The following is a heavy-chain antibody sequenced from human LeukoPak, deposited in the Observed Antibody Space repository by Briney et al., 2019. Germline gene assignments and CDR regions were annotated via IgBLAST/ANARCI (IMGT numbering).Heavy chain of an antibody. CDR2: ISSNGGDI. J-gene: IGHJ4*02. D-gene: IGHD2-2*01. CDR3: AKAGEKYQLLLDY. CDR1: GFTFSSHS. Sequence: GGSLRLSCAGSGFTFSSHSMAWVRQAPGKGLEWVSSISSNGGDIYYTDSVKGRFTISRDNSKNTLHLQMNSLRAEDTAVYYCAKAGEKYQLLLDYWGQGTLDTVSS. V-gene: IGHV3-23*01.